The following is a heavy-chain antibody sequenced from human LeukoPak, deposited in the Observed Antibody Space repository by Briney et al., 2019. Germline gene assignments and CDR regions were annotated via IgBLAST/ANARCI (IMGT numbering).Heavy chain of an antibody. CDR1: GFTFSSYG. J-gene: IGHJ4*02. CDR2: ISYDGSNK. Sequence: PGRSLRLSCAASGFTFSSYGMHWVRQAPGKGLEWVAVISYDGSNKYYADSVKGRFTISRDNSKNTLYLQMNSLRAEDTAVYYCAKEGCSGGSCSAFAYWGQGTLVTVSS. V-gene: IGHV3-30*18. CDR3: AKEGCSGGSCSAFAY. D-gene: IGHD2-15*01.